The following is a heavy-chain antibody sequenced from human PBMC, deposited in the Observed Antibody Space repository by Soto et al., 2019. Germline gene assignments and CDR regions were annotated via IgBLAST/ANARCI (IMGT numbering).Heavy chain of an antibody. D-gene: IGHD3-22*01. CDR1: GGTFSSYA. J-gene: IGHJ1*01. CDR3: ASGYYYDSSGYYTASQH. Sequence: QVQLVQSGAEVKKPGSSVKVSCKASGGTFSSYAISWVRQAPGQGLEWMGGIITIFGTANYAQKFQGRVTITADESTSTAYMELSSLRSEDTAVYYCASGYYYDSSGYYTASQHWGQGTLVTVSS. CDR2: IITIFGTA. V-gene: IGHV1-69*01.